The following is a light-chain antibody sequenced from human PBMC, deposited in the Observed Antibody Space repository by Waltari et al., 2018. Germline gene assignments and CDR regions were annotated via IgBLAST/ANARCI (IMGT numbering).Light chain of an antibody. V-gene: IGLV2-14*01. J-gene: IGLJ3*02. Sequence: QSALTQPASVSGSPGQSLTTPCSRTSGDIGAFNSASWYQQFAGKAPPLLIYEDTLRPSEISDRFSGAKSGDTASLTISGLQAEDEADYFCLSYTTINTWVFGGGTKVTVL. CDR3: LSYTTINTWV. CDR1: SGDIGAFNS. CDR2: EDT.